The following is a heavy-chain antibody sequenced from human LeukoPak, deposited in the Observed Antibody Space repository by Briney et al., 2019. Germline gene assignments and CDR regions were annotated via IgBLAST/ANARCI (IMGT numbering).Heavy chain of an antibody. CDR1: GGSISSGDYY. CDR3: ASLNGDPSYWSFDL. V-gene: IGHV4-30-4*01. CDR2: IYYSQSS. Sequence: SETLSLTCTVSGGSISSGDYYWSWIRQPPGEGPEWIGYIYYSQSSYYNPSLKSRVTMSVDTSKNQFSLKLSSVTAADTALYYCASLNGDPSYWSFDLWGRGTLVTVSS. J-gene: IGHJ2*01. D-gene: IGHD4-17*01.